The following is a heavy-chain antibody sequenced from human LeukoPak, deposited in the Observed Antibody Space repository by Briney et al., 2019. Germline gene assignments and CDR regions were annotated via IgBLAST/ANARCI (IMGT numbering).Heavy chain of an antibody. Sequence: GGFLRLSCAASGFTFSSYWMSWVRQAPGKGLEWVANIKQDGSEKYYVDSVKGRFTISRDNAKNSLYLQMSSLRAEDTAVYYCAKSSTYYDYVWGSYRPNWFDPWGQGTLVTVSS. CDR1: GFTFSSYW. CDR3: AKSSTYYDYVWGSYRPNWFDP. J-gene: IGHJ5*02. CDR2: IKQDGSEK. V-gene: IGHV3-7*01. D-gene: IGHD3-16*02.